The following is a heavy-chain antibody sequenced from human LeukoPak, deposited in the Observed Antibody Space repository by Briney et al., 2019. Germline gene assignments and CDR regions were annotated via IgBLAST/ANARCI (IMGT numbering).Heavy chain of an antibody. V-gene: IGHV3-30*02. CDR1: GFTFSSYG. CDR3: AKGDKMTWRRTYNRFDP. J-gene: IGHJ5*02. D-gene: IGHD5-24*01. Sequence: PGGSLRLSCAASGFTFSSYGMHWVRQAPGKGLDWVAFIHHDGSNKYYADSVRGRFTISRDNSKNTLYLQMNSLRAEDTAVYFCAKGDKMTWRRTYNRFDPWGQGTLVTVSS. CDR2: IHHDGSNK.